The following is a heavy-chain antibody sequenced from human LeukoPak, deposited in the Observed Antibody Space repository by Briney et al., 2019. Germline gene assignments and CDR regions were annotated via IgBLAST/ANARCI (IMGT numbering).Heavy chain of an antibody. CDR1: GGSISTYY. J-gene: IGHJ4*02. V-gene: IGHV4-59*04. CDR3: ARQNYYGSGRLVF. CDR2: IYYSGST. D-gene: IGHD3-10*01. Sequence: KTSETLSLTCTVSGGSISTYYWSWIRQPPGKGLEWLGSIYYSGSTYYNPSLKSRVTISVDTSKNQISLKLSSVTAADTAVYYCARQNYYGSGRLVFGGQGTLVTVSS.